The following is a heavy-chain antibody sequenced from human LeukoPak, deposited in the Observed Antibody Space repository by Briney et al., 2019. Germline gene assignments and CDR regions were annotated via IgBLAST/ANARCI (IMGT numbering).Heavy chain of an antibody. V-gene: IGHV5-51*01. CDR2: IYPGDSDT. CDR3: ARHETGPYFDY. J-gene: IGHJ4*02. CDR1: GSSFTSYW. Sequence: GESLKISCWDSGSSFTSYWIGWVRQMPGKGLECMGIIYPGDSDTRYSPSFQGQVTTSADRSISTAYLQWSSLKASDTAMYYCARHETGPYFDYWGQGTLVTVSS. D-gene: IGHD1-1*01.